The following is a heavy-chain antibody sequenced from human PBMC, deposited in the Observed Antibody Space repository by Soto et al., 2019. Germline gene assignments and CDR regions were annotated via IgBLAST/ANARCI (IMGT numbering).Heavy chain of an antibody. CDR2: ISSNGGST. D-gene: IGHD5-18*01. CDR1: GFTFSSYA. J-gene: IGHJ6*02. CDR3: VTGTDTAMVTPYYYYYGMDV. V-gene: IGHV3-64D*06. Sequence: PGGSLRLSCSASGFTFSSYAMHWVRQAPGKGLEYVSAISSNGGSTYYADSVKGRFTISRDNSKNTPYLQMSSLRAEDTAVYYCVTGTDTAMVTPYYYYYGMDVWGQGTTVTVS.